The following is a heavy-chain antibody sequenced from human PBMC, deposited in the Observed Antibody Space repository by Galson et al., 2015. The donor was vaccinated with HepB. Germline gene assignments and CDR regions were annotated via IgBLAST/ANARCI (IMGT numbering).Heavy chain of an antibody. CDR2: ISRSGGRT. V-gene: IGHV3-23*01. J-gene: IGHJ4*02. CDR3: AKRNYGSGSYYNWAFFDY. CDR1: GFTYSNYD. Sequence: SLRLSCAASGFTYSNYDMNWFRQAPGKGLEWVSAISRSGGRTFYADSVRGRFTTSRDNSENTLYLQMNSLRGDDTAVYYCAKRNYGSGSYYNWAFFDYWGQGTLVTVSS. D-gene: IGHD3-10*01.